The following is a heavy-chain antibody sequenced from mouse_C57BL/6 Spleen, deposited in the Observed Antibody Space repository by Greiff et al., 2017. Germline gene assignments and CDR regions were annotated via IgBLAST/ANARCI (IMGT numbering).Heavy chain of an antibody. V-gene: IGHV1-82*01. Sequence: QVQLQQSGPELVKPGASVKISCKASGYAFSSSWMNWVKQRPGKGLEWIGRIYPGDGETNYNGKFKGKATLTADKSSSTAYMQLSSLTSEDSAVXVYASPDCDCGFAYWGQGTLVTVSA. CDR2: IYPGDGET. CDR3: ASPDCDCGFAY. J-gene: IGHJ3*01. D-gene: IGHD2-4*01. CDR1: GYAFSSSW.